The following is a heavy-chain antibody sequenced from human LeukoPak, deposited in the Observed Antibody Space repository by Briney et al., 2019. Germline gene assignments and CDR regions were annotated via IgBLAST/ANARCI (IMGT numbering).Heavy chain of an antibody. CDR2: IYKSGST. CDR3: ARSFLDYMDV. CDR1: GESINPYY. J-gene: IGHJ6*03. V-gene: IGHV4-4*07. D-gene: IGHD2/OR15-2a*01. Sequence: SSETLSLTCTVSGESINPYYWNWIRQPAGKGLEWIGHIYKSGSTNYNPSLKSRVTMSPDTSKNHFSLKLRSVTAADTAVYFCARSFLDYMDVWGKGTTVTVSS.